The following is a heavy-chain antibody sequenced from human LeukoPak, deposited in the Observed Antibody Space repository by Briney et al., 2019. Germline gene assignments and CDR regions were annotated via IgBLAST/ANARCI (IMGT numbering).Heavy chain of an antibody. CDR1: GYTFSDYY. V-gene: IGHV1-2*02. Sequence: ASVTVSFTASGYTFSDYYVYWVRQAPGQGLGWMGWINPNSGGTNYAQKFQGRVTMTRDTSISTAYMELSRQTSDDTAVYYCARGHEYSSSFDYWGQGTLVAVSS. CDR2: INPNSGGT. CDR3: ARGHEYSSSFDY. J-gene: IGHJ4*02. D-gene: IGHD6-6*01.